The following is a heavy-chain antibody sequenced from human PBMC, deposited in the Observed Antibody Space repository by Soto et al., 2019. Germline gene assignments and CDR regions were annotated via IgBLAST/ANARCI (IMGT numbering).Heavy chain of an antibody. J-gene: IGHJ6*02. CDR3: ASSYYDFWSGYPLDV. CDR1: GFTFSSYW. Sequence: GGSLRLSCAASGFTFSSYWMRWVRQATGKGLVWVSRINSDGSSTSYADSVKGRFTISRDNAKNTLYLQMNSLRAEDTAVYYCASSYYDFWSGYPLDVWGQGTTVTVSS. V-gene: IGHV3-74*01. D-gene: IGHD3-3*01. CDR2: INSDGSST.